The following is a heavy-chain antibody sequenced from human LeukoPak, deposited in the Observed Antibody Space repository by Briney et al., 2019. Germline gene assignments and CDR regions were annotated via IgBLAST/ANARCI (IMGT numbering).Heavy chain of an antibody. V-gene: IGHV4-59*01. J-gene: IGHJ4*02. CDR3: AREKSSTQIDY. D-gene: IGHD5/OR15-5a*01. Sequence: SETLSLTCTVSGGSISNYYWTWIRQPPGKGLEWIGFISYSGNTNYNPSLKSRVTISVDTSKNQFSLKLSSVTAADTAVYYCAREKSSTQIDYWGQGTLVTVSS. CDR1: GGSISNYY. CDR2: ISYSGNT.